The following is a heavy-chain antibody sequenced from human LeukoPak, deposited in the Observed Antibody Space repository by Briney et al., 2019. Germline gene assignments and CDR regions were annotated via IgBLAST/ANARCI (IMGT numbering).Heavy chain of an antibody. Sequence: SETLSLTCTVSGGSISSYYWSWIRQPPGKGLEWIGYIYYSGSTNYNPSLKSRVTISVDTSKNQFSLKLSSVTAADTAVYYCASSRGYSSRAFDYWGQGTLVTVSS. D-gene: IGHD5-18*01. CDR2: IYYSGST. V-gene: IGHV4-59*01. CDR1: GGSISSYY. CDR3: ASSRGYSSRAFDY. J-gene: IGHJ4*02.